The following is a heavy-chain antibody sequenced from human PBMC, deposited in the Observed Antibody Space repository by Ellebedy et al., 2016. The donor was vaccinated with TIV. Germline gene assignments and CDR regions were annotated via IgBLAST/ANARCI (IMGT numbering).Heavy chain of an antibody. CDR2: INEDGTKK. CDR3: ARAIYGASDL. Sequence: GGSLRLSCTASGFTLNNYWMTWVRQAPGKGLEWVANINEDGTKKPYVDSVRGRFTISRDYAGNSLFLQMNSLGAEDTAVYYCARAIYGASDLWGRGTLVTVSS. D-gene: IGHD4-17*01. CDR1: GFTLNNYW. V-gene: IGHV3-7*01. J-gene: IGHJ2*01.